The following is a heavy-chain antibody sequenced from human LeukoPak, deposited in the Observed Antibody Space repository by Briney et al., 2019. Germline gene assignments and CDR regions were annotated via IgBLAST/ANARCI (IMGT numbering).Heavy chain of an antibody. J-gene: IGHJ4*02. CDR3: ARRHGYYDSSGYAGLW. Sequence: GSLRLSCAASGFTFSSYEMNWVRQPPGKGLEWIGEIYHSGSTNYNPSLKSRVTISVDKSKNQFSLKLSSVTAADTAVYYCARRHGYYDSSGYAGLWWGQGTLVTVSS. CDR2: IYHSGST. V-gene: IGHV4-4*02. D-gene: IGHD3-22*01. CDR1: GFTFSSYEM.